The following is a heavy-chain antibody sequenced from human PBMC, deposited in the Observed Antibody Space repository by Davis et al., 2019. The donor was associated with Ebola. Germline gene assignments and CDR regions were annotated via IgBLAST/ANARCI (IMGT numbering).Heavy chain of an antibody. D-gene: IGHD3-3*01. CDR2: ISYDGSNE. CDR3: ARTPRYDSNWYFDL. Sequence: PGGSLRLSCAASGFTFSSYAMHWVRQAPGKGLEWVAVISYDGSNEYYADSVKGRFTISRDNSKNTLYLQMNSLRAEDTAVYYCARTPRYDSNWYFDLWGRGTLVIVSS. J-gene: IGHJ2*01. V-gene: IGHV3-30*04. CDR1: GFTFSSYA.